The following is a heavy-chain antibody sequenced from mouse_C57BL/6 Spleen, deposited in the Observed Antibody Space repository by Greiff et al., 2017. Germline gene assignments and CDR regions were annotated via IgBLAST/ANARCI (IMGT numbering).Heavy chain of an antibody. D-gene: IGHD1-1*01. CDR2: IDPNSGGT. CDR1: GYTFTSYW. V-gene: IGHV1-72*01. CDR3: ARELASTVVADYAMDY. Sequence: QVQLQQPGAELVKPGASVKLSCTASGYTFTSYWMHWVKQRPGRGLEWIGRIDPNSGGTKYNEKFKSKATLTVDKPSSTAYMQLSSLTSEDTAVYYCARELASTVVADYAMDYWGQGTSVTVSS. J-gene: IGHJ4*01.